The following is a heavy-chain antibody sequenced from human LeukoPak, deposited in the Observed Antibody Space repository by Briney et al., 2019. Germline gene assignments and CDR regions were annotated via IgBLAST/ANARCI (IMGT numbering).Heavy chain of an antibody. CDR2: INPNSGGA. CDR3: ARVALRFPSAVDYFDY. D-gene: IGHD5-12*01. CDR1: GYTFTSYD. Sequence: ASVKVSCKASGYTFTSYDINWVRQATGQGLEWMGWINPNSGGANYAQKFQGRVTMTRDTSISTAYMELSRLRSDDTAVYYCARVALRFPSAVDYFDYWGQGTLVTVSS. V-gene: IGHV1-2*02. J-gene: IGHJ4*02.